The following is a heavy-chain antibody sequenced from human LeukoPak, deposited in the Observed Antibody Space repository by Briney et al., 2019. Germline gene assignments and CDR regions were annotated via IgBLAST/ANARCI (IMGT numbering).Heavy chain of an antibody. CDR2: VNPNSGNT. CDR3: ARVGWIRGLGAFDI. Sequence: ASVKVSCKASGYTFTSYDINWVRQATGQGLEWMGWVNPNSGNTGYAQKFQGRVTMTRNTSISTAYMELSSLRSEDTAVYYCARVGWIRGLGAFDIWGQGTMVTVSS. D-gene: IGHD5-12*01. CDR1: GYTFTSYD. V-gene: IGHV1-8*01. J-gene: IGHJ3*02.